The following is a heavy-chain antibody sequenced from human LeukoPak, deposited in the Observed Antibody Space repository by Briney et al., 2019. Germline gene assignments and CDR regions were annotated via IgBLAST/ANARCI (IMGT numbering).Heavy chain of an antibody. CDR2: ISYDGSNK. D-gene: IGHD3-22*01. CDR1: GFTFSSYA. V-gene: IGHV3-30-3*01. J-gene: IGHJ4*02. CDR3: ARALETDYDSSGFYFDY. Sequence: GGSLGLSCAASGFTFSSYAMHWVRQAPGKGLEWVAVISYDGSNKYYADSVKGRFIISRDNSKNTLYLQMNSLRAEDTAVYYCARALETDYDSSGFYFDYWGQGTLVTVSS.